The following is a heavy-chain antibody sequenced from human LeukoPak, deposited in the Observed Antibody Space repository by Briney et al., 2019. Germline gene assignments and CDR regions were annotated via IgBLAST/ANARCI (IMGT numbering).Heavy chain of an antibody. D-gene: IGHD3-9*01. J-gene: IGHJ4*02. Sequence: ASVKVSCKASGYTFTSYYMHWVRQAPGQGLEWMGIINPSGGSTSYAQKFQGRVTMTRDTSTSTVYMELSSLRSEDTAVHYCARVSWYYDILTGYWTDYYFDYWGQGTLVTVSS. CDR3: ARVSWYYDILTGYWTDYYFDY. CDR1: GYTFTSYY. V-gene: IGHV1-46*01. CDR2: INPSGGST.